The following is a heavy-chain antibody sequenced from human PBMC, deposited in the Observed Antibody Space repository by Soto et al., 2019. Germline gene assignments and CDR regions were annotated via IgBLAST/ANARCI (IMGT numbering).Heavy chain of an antibody. CDR3: AREGYCSSTSCSSPLYYYYYGMDV. D-gene: IGHD2-2*01. Sequence: ASVKVSCKASGYTFTSYGISWVRQAPGQGLEWMGWISAYNGNTNYAQKLQGRVTMTTDTSTSTAYMELRSLRSDDTAVYYCAREGYCSSTSCSSPLYYYYYGMDVWGQGTTVTVSS. CDR1: GYTFTSYG. J-gene: IGHJ6*02. CDR2: ISAYNGNT. V-gene: IGHV1-18*01.